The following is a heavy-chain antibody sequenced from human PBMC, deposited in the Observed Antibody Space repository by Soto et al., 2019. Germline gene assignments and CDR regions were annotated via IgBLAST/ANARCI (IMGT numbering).Heavy chain of an antibody. D-gene: IGHD3-16*01. Sequence: SEALSLTCNVSGGSISNYYWTCVRQSPEKGLEWIGYMYYNGNINYNPSLKSRVTISIDTSKNQFSLTLKSVTAADTAVYYCASGGNCFDPWGQGVLVTVSS. J-gene: IGHJ5*02. CDR2: MYYNGNI. CDR1: GGSISNYY. CDR3: ASGGNCFDP. V-gene: IGHV4-59*01.